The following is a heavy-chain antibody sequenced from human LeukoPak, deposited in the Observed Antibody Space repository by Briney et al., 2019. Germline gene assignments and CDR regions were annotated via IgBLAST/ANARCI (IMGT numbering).Heavy chain of an antibody. J-gene: IGHJ4*02. Sequence: ASVKVSCKASGYNFTSYDINWVRQATGQGLEWMGWMQPHSGDTGYAQKFQARVTMTRDISTSTVYMEVSSLTSEDSAVYYCATLYDYVWGSYVWGQGTLVTVSS. CDR3: ATLYDYVWGSYV. CDR1: GYNFTSYD. D-gene: IGHD3-16*01. V-gene: IGHV1-8*01. CDR2: MQPHSGDT.